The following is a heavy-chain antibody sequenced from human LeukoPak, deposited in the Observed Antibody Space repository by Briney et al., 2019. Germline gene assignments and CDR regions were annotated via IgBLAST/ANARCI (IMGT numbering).Heavy chain of an antibody. V-gene: IGHV3-74*01. CDR1: GFTFNAFG. CDR3: ARGALEIPVPPWFDP. D-gene: IGHD3-3*01. Sequence: GGSLRLSCAASGFTFNAFGMNWVRQAPGKGLVWVSRINSDGSSTSYADSVKGRFTISRDNAKNTLYLQMNSLRAEDTAVYYCARGALEIPVPPWFDPWGQGTLVTVSS. J-gene: IGHJ5*02. CDR2: INSDGSST.